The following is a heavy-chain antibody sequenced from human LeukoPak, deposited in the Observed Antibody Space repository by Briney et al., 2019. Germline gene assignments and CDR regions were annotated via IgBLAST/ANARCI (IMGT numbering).Heavy chain of an antibody. D-gene: IGHD5-12*01. V-gene: IGHV3-21*04. CDR2: INRSNYI. CDR1: GFTFSSYS. Sequence: GGTLRLSCAASGFTFSSYSMNWVRQAPGKGLEWVSSINRSNYIYYADSVKGRFTISRDNSKNTLYLQMNTLRAADTAVYYCAKDQDSGYDYVDYWGQGPLVTVSS. J-gene: IGHJ4*02. CDR3: AKDQDSGYDYVDY.